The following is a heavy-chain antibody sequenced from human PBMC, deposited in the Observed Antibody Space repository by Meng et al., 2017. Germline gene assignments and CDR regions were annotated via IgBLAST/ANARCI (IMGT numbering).Heavy chain of an antibody. V-gene: IGHV1-2*06. CDR2: INPNNGGT. J-gene: IGHJ4*02. D-gene: IGHD2-15*01. Sequence: ASVKVPCKASGYTFTGYNMHWVRQALGQGLEWMGRINPNNGGTNYAQKFQGRVTMTRDTSISTAYMELSRLRSDDTAVYYCARGTLSQDIVVVVALGFDYWGQGTLFTVAS. CDR1: GYTFTGYN. CDR3: ARGTLSQDIVVVVALGFDY.